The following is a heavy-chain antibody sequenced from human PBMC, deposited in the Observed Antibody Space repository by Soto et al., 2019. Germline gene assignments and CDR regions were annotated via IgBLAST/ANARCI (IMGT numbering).Heavy chain of an antibody. CDR1: GGSFHRST. Sequence: VRVSSESPGGSFHRSTIGCVGSTPGQGLEWMGGIIPIFGTANYAQKFQGRVTITADKSTSTAYMELSSLRSEDTAGDYCATNRNRFDYGRDSWRQGTNVNGS. V-gene: IGHV1-69*06. J-gene: IGHJ6*02. CDR3: ATNRNRFDYGRDS. D-gene: IGHD3-16*01. CDR2: IIPIFGTA.